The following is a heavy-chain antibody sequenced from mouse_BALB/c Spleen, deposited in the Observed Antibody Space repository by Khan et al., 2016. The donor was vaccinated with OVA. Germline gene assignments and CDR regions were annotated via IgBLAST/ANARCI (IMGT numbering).Heavy chain of an antibody. D-gene: IGHD2-2*01. CDR2: ISSTGST. V-gene: IGHV3-2*02. CDR1: GYSITSEYA. Sequence: VQLKESGPGLVKPSQSLSLTCTVTGYSITSEYAWNWIRQFPGNKLEWMGYISSTGSTSYNPSLKSRISITRDTSKNQFFLQLKSVTTEDRATSYCSRALYYCYGYVLGFWGRGTSVTVS. CDR3: SRALYYCYGYVLGF. J-gene: IGHJ4*01.